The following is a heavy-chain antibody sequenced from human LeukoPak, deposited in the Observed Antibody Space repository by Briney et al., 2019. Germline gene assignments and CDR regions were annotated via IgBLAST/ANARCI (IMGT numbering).Heavy chain of an antibody. Sequence: SETLSLTCAVYGGSFSGYYWSWIRQPPGKGLEWIGEINHSGSTNYNPSLKSRVTISVDTSKNQFSLKLSSVTAADTAVYYCTRWPKDGTPFDYWGQGTLVTVSS. CDR3: TRWPKDGTPFDY. J-gene: IGHJ4*02. CDR1: GGSFSGYY. D-gene: IGHD1-1*01. V-gene: IGHV4-34*01. CDR2: INHSGST.